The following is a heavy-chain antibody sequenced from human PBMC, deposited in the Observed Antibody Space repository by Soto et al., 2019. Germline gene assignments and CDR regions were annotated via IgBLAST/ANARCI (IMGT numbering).Heavy chain of an antibody. D-gene: IGHD1-26*01. Sequence: WGSLRLSCSPSGFTFCSYALSWVRLVPGKGLVLVSAISGSGGSTYYADSVKGRFTISRDNSKNMLYLQMNSLRAEDTAVYYCAKVLAGAIAYGMDVWGQGTTVTVS. V-gene: IGHV3-23*01. CDR2: ISGSGGST. CDR3: AKVLAGAIAYGMDV. CDR1: GFTFCSYA. J-gene: IGHJ6*02.